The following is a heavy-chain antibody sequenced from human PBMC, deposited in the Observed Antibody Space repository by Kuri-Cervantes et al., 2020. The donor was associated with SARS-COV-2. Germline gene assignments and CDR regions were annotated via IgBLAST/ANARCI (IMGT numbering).Heavy chain of an antibody. CDR2: INPNSGGT. CDR1: GYTFTGYY. Sequence: ASVKVSCKASGYTFTGYYMHWVRQAPGQGLEWMGWINPNSGGTNYAQKFQGRVTTTRDTSISTAYMELSRLRSDDTAVYYCARGWSGYSLYYFDYWGQGTLVTVS. J-gene: IGHJ4*02. V-gene: IGHV1-2*02. D-gene: IGHD3-3*01. CDR3: ARGWSGYSLYYFDY.